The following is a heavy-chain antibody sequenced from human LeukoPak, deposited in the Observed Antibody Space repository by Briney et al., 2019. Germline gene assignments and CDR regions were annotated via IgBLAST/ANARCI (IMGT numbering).Heavy chain of an antibody. CDR2: GDYSGGT. D-gene: IGHD5-12*01. CDR1: SDFFSSVTDY. Sequence: PSETLSLICTVSSDFFSSVTDYWAWIRQPPGKGLEWIASGDYSGGTYYNPSLESRVAISADMSKNQISLKLSSVTAADTAVYYCARDSVSGYDYRWDFDYWGQGTLVTVSS. J-gene: IGHJ4*02. CDR3: ARDSVSGYDYRWDFDY. V-gene: IGHV4-39*07.